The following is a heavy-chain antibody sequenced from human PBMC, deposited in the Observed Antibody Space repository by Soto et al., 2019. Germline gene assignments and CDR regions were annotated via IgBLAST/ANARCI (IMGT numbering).Heavy chain of an antibody. CDR1: GFTFSTAW. V-gene: IGHV3-30-3*01. CDR2: ISYDGSNK. CDR3: ARVTLNDGHYYYYYGMDV. D-gene: IGHD1-1*01. Sequence: GGSLRLSCAASGFTFSTAWINWVRQAPGKGLEWVAVISYDGSNKYYADSVKGRFTISRDNSKNTLYLQMNSLRAEDTAVYYCARVTLNDGHYYYYYGMDVRAQRTTVTGSS. J-gene: IGHJ6*02.